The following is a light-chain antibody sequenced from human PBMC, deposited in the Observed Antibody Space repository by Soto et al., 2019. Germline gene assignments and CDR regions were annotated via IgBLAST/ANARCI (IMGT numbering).Light chain of an antibody. CDR3: AAWDDRLSGLV. Sequence: QSVLTQPPSASGTPGQRVTISCSGSSSNLGSNYVYWYHQLPGTAPKLVIDRNKQRPSGVPDRISGSKSGTSASLAISGLRSEDEADYYCAAWDDRLSGLVFGRGTKLPVL. V-gene: IGLV1-47*01. J-gene: IGLJ2*01. CDR1: SSNLGSNY. CDR2: RNK.